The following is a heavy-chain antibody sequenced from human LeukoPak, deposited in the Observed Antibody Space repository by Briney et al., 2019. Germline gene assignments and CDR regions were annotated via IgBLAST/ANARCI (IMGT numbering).Heavy chain of an antibody. CDR1: GFTFSSYG. CDR3: AKDGYCSSTSCPGAREHTE. V-gene: IGHV3-30*18. D-gene: IGHD2-2*03. Sequence: GGSLRLSCAASGFTFSSYGMHWVRQAPGKGLEWVAVISYDGSNKYYADSVKGRFTISRDNSKNTLYLQMNSLRAEDMAVYYCAKDGYCSSTSCPGAREHTEWGQGTLVTVSS. CDR2: ISYDGSNK. J-gene: IGHJ4*02.